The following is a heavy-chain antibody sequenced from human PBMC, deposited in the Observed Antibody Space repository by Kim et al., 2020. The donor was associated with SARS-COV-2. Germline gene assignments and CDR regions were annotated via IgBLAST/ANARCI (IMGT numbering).Heavy chain of an antibody. V-gene: IGHV4-59*01. CDR3: AGYHYDYGHGLHFDY. D-gene: IGHD4-17*01. Sequence: NPSLKSRVTISVDTSENQFSLRLSSVTAADTAVYYCAGYHYDYGHGLHFDYWGQGTLVTVSS. J-gene: IGHJ4*02.